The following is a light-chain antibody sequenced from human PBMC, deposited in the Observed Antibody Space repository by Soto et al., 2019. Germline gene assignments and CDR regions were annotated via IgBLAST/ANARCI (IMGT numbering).Light chain of an antibody. J-gene: IGLJ2*01. CDR1: SSNIGSNT. V-gene: IGLV1-44*01. CDR3: AAWDDSLNGVV. Sequence: QPVLTQSPSASGTPGQRVTISCSGSSSNIGSNTVHWYQKLPGTAPKLLIYSNNQRPSGVPDRFSASKSGTSASLAISGLQSEDEADYHCAAWDDSLNGVVFGGGTKVTVL. CDR2: SNN.